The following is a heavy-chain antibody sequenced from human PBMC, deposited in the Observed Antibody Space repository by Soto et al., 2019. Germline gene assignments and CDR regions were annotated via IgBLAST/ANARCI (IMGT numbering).Heavy chain of an antibody. CDR1: GFTFSSYA. CDR2: ISSSSSYT. CDR3: ARVKAVAFGMDV. J-gene: IGHJ6*02. D-gene: IGHD6-19*01. V-gene: IGHV3-21*05. Sequence: PGGSLRLSCAASGFTFSSYAMHWVRQAPGKGLEWVSYISSSSSYTNYADSVKGRFTISRDNAKNSLYLQMNSLRAEDTAVYYCARVKAVAFGMDVWGQGTTVTVSS.